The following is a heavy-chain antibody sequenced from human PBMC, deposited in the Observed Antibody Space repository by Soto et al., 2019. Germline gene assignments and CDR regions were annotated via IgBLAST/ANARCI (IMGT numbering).Heavy chain of an antibody. CDR2: INPSGST. V-gene: IGHV4-34*01. J-gene: IGHJ4*02. CDR3: ARASGWYIFDY. D-gene: IGHD6-19*01. Sequence: PSETLSLTCAVYGGSFSGYYWIWIRQPPGKGLEWIGEINPSGSTNYNPSLKSRVTISVDTSKNQTSLKLSSVTAADTAVYYCARASGWYIFDYWGQGTLVTFSS. CDR1: GGSFSGYY.